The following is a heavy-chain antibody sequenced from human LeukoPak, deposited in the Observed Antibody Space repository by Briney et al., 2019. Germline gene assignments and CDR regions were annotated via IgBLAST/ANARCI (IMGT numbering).Heavy chain of an antibody. CDR2: VST. CDR1: GGSISSSSHY. Sequence: SETLSLTCTVSGGSISSSSHYWGWIRQPPGKGLEWIGVSTYYNPSLKNRVTISGDTSKNQFSLKLSSVTAADTAIYYCARAGYSYGIISYFDSWGQGTLVTVSS. V-gene: IGHV4-39*01. J-gene: IGHJ4*02. D-gene: IGHD5-18*01. CDR3: ARAGYSYGIISYFDS.